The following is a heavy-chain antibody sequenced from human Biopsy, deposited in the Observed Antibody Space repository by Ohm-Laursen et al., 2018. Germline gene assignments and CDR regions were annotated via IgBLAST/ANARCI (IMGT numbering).Heavy chain of an antibody. J-gene: IGHJ4*02. V-gene: IGHV1-69*04. CDR1: GGPSSNYA. D-gene: IGHD3-3*01. Sequence: SVKVSCNASGGPSSNYAFSWVRQAPGQGLEWVGRIVPILGHLNYAQRFQGRVSITADKSTTYVYMELSRLTSGDTAVYYRAADADGYYTEFDYWGPGTLVTVSS. CDR2: IVPILGHL. CDR3: AADADGYYTEFDY.